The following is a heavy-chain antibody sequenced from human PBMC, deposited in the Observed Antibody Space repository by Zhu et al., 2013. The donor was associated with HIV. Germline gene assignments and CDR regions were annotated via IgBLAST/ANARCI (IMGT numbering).Heavy chain of an antibody. J-gene: IGHJ4*02. CDR3: ARDGGTAAKLYVFES. CDR2: FIPMLGTS. Sequence: QVHLLQSGAEVKKTGSSVRLSCTSSGGTFGKSGFFWLRQAPITGLEWMGTFIPMLGTSNYAQKFLGRLTIDAEKGSNTVYMELRGLTFDDTAIYYCARDGGTAAKLYVFESWGPGTLVTVST. D-gene: IGHD2-8*01. CDR1: GGTFGKSG. V-gene: IGHV1-69*06.